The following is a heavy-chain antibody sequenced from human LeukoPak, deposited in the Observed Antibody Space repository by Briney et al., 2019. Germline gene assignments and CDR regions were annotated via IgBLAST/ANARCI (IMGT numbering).Heavy chain of an antibody. CDR2: ISSSSSYI. V-gene: IGHV3-21*01. D-gene: IGHD1-26*01. CDR1: GFTFSSYS. CDR3: ASWGFGKVGVTPADY. J-gene: IGHJ4*02. Sequence: TGGALRLSCAASGFTFSSYSMNWVRQAPGKGLEWVSPISSSSSYIYYADSVKGRFTISRDNAKNSLYLQMNSLRAEDTAVYYCASWGFGKVGVTPADYWGQGTLVTVSS.